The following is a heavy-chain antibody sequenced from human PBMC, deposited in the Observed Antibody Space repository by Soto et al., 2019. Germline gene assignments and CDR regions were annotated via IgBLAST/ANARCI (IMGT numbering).Heavy chain of an antibody. CDR3: ERGWLRDPWMY. CDR1: GFTFSSYN. J-gene: IGHJ4*02. D-gene: IGHD5-12*01. V-gene: IGHV3-21*01. Sequence: EVQLVESGGDLVKPGGSLSLSCAASGFTFSSYNMNWVRQAPGKGLEWLSSISSSSTYIYYAHSVKGRFTISRDNARNSLYQQMNSLRAEDTAVYYCERGWLRDPWMYWGQGTLVTVTS. CDR2: ISSSSTYI.